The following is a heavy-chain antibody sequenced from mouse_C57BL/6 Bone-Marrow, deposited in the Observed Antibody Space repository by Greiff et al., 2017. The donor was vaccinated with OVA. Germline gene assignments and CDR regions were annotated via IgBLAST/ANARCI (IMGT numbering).Heavy chain of an antibody. V-gene: IGHV14-4*01. Sequence: EVQLQQSGAELVRPGASVKLSCTASGFNIKDDYMHWVKQRPEQGLEWIGWIDPENGDTEYASKFQGKATITADTSSNTAYLQLSSLTSEDTAVYYCTDGNYDWFAYWGQGTLVTVSA. D-gene: IGHD2-1*01. CDR1: GFNIKDDY. CDR2: IDPENGDT. J-gene: IGHJ3*01. CDR3: TDGNYDWFAY.